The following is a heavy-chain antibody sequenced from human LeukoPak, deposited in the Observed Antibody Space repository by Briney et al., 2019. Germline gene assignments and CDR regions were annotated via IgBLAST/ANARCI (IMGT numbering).Heavy chain of an antibody. CDR3: ARYRGMTSDYDFWSGHSSDYYYYGMDV. D-gene: IGHD3-3*01. CDR1: GGSISSGGCY. Sequence: SETLSLTCTVSGGSISSGGCYWSWIRQHPGKGLEWIGYIYYSGSTYYNPSLKSRVTISVATSKNQFSLKLSSVTAADTAVYYCARYRGMTSDYDFWSGHSSDYYYYGMDVWGQGTTVTVSS. V-gene: IGHV4-31*03. CDR2: IYYSGST. J-gene: IGHJ6*02.